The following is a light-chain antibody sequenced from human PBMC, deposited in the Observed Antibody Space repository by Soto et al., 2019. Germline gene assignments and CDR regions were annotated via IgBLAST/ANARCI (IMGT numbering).Light chain of an antibody. CDR1: TSNIGAPYD. CDR3: AAWDDSLSGVL. J-gene: IGLJ2*01. Sequence: QSVLTQPPSVSGAPGQRVSISCTGSTSNIGAPYDVHWYQHLPGTAPKLLIYGDNNRPSGVPDRFSGSKSGTSASLAITRLQAEDEADYFCAAWDDSLSGVLFGGGTKLTVL. V-gene: IGLV1-40*01. CDR2: GDN.